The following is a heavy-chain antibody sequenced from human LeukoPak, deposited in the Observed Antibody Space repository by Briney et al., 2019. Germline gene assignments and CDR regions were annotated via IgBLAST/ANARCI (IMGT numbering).Heavy chain of an antibody. V-gene: IGHV3-21*01. CDR1: GFTFSDCS. Sequence: GGSLRLSCAASGFTFSDCSMNWVRQAPGKGLEWVSSISGGSHNIYYADSVKGRFTISRDNAKNSLYLQMDSLRAEDTAVYYCARDLDRAIYAFLDYWGQGTLVTVSS. J-gene: IGHJ4*02. D-gene: IGHD2/OR15-2a*01. CDR2: ISGGSHNI. CDR3: ARDLDRAIYAFLDY.